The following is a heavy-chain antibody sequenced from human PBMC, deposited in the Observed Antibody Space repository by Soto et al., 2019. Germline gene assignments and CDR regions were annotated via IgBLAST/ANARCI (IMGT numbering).Heavy chain of an antibody. CDR2: ISGSGGST. D-gene: IGHD3-10*01. CDR1: GFTFSSYA. Sequence: GGSLRLSCAASGFTFSSYAMSWVRQAPGKGLEWVSAISGSGGSTYYADSVKGRFTISRDNSKNTLYLQMNSLRAEDTAVYYCAKDSLVRGVRGVPYFDYWGQGTLVTVSS. J-gene: IGHJ4*02. V-gene: IGHV3-23*01. CDR3: AKDSLVRGVRGVPYFDY.